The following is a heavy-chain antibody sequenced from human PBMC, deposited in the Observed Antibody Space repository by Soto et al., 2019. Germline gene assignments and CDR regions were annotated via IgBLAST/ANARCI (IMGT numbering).Heavy chain of an antibody. CDR1: GYSFTSYC. D-gene: IGHD5-18*01. V-gene: IGHV5-51*01. CDR3: ARHSLPDTAMVHYYYGMDV. Sequence: GESLKISCKGSGYSFTSYCIGWVRQMPGKGLEWMGIIYPGDSDTRYSPSFQGQVTISADKSIITAYLQWSSLKDSDTAMYSCARHSLPDTAMVHYYYGMDVWDQGTTVTVSS. CDR2: IYPGDSDT. J-gene: IGHJ6*02.